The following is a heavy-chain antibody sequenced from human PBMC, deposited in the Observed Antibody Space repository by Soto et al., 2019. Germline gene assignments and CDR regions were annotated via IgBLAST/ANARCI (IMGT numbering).Heavy chain of an antibody. J-gene: IGHJ4*02. CDR2: IWYDGSNK. CDR1: GFTFSSYG. CDR3: ARDFCGSTSCLYFDY. Sequence: GGSLRLSCAASGFTFSSYGMHWVRQAPGKGLEWVAVIWYDGSNKYYADSVKGRFTISRDNSKNTLYLQMNSLRAEDTAAYYCARDFCGSTSCLYFDYWGQGTLVTVSS. D-gene: IGHD2-2*01. V-gene: IGHV3-33*01.